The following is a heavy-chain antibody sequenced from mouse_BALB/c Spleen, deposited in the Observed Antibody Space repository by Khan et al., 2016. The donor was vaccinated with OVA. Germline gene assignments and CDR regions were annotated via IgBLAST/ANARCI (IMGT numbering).Heavy chain of an antibody. Sequence: VQLKQSGPGLVKPSQSLSLTCTVTGYSITSGYGWNWLRQFPGNKLEWMGYISYSGSTNYNPSLKSRIPITRDTSKNQFFLQLNSGTTEDTATYSCARTARIKYWGQGTTLTVSS. CDR1: GYSITSGYG. CDR3: ARTARIKY. V-gene: IGHV3-2*02. J-gene: IGHJ2*01. CDR2: ISYSGST. D-gene: IGHD1-2*01.